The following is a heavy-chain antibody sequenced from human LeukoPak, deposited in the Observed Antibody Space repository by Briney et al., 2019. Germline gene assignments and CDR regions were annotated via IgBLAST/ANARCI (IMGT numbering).Heavy chain of an antibody. D-gene: IGHD3-10*01. CDR2: IDTGGGT. Sequence: GGSLRLSCAASGFTFGSYDMHWVRQGTGKGLEWVSGIDTGGGTYYPGSVKGRFTISRENAKNSLYLQMNSLRAGDTAVYYCTRRAHGLGSYSDAFDIWGQGTMVTVSS. J-gene: IGHJ3*02. CDR1: GFTFGSYD. V-gene: IGHV3-13*01. CDR3: TRRAHGLGSYSDAFDI.